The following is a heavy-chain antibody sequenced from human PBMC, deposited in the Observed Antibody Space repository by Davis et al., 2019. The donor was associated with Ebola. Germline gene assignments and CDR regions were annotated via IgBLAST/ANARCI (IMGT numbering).Heavy chain of an antibody. CDR2: VIPIFGTA. J-gene: IGHJ5*02. CDR3: ARDREYGDLNWFDP. V-gene: IGHV1-69*13. Sequence: SVKVSCKASGGTFSSYAISWVRQAPGQGLEWMGGVIPIFGTANYAQKFQGRVTITADESTSTAYMELSSLRSEDTAVYYCARDREYGDLNWFDPWGQGTLVTVSS. CDR1: GGTFSSYA. D-gene: IGHD4-17*01.